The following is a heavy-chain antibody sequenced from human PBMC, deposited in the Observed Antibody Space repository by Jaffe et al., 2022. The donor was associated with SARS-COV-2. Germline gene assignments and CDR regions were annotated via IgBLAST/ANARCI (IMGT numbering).Heavy chain of an antibody. Sequence: EVQLVESGGGLVQPGGSLRLSCAASGFTFSSYSMNWVRQAPGKGLEWVSYISSSSSTIYYADSVKGRFTISRDNAKNSLYLQMNSLRAEDTAVYYCATLSQWLVVYWGQGTLVTVSS. CDR1: GFTFSSYS. D-gene: IGHD6-19*01. V-gene: IGHV3-48*01. J-gene: IGHJ4*02. CDR2: ISSSSSTI. CDR3: ATLSQWLVVY.